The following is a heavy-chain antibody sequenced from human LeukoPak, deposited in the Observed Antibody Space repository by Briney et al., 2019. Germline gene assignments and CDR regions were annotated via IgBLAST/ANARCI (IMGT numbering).Heavy chain of an antibody. V-gene: IGHV1-8*03. CDR3: ARVVDHDYGDYYADY. Sequence: ASVKVSCKASGYTFTSYDINWVRQATGQGLEWMGWMNPNSGNTGYAQKFQGRVTITRNTSISTAYMELSSLRSDDTAVYYCARVVDHDYGDYYADYWGQGTLVTVSS. J-gene: IGHJ4*02. CDR2: MNPNSGNT. CDR1: GYTFTSYD. D-gene: IGHD4-17*01.